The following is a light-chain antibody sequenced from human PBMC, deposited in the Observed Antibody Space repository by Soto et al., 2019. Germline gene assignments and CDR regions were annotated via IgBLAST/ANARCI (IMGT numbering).Light chain of an antibody. CDR1: QNITNN. CDR3: QQLYTYPLT. Sequence: DRVTITCQASQNITNNLSWYQQKPGKAPNLLIYHASKLAKGVTSRFSGSGSGTDFSFIITSLQREDLAAYYCQQLYTYPLTFGGGTKVDI. CDR2: HAS. J-gene: IGKJ4*01. V-gene: IGKV1-33*01.